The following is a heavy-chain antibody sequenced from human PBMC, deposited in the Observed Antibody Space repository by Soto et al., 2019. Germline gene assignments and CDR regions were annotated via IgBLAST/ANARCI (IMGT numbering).Heavy chain of an antibody. D-gene: IGHD3-10*01. CDR2: IFPHDSDI. CDR1: GYSSTSYL. Sequence: GESVKISCKGSGYSSTSYLIAWVRQMHGKGLEWMGIIFPHDSDIRYSPSFEGQVTISADKSISTVYLQWSSLKASDTAMYYCGSGSFQIPNTNGMDFWGQGTTVPVSS. J-gene: IGHJ6*02. CDR3: GSGSFQIPNTNGMDF. V-gene: IGHV5-51*01.